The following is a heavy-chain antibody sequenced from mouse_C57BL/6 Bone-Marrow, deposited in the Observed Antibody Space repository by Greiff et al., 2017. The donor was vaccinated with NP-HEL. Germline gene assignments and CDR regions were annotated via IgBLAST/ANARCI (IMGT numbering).Heavy chain of an antibody. V-gene: IGHV1-64*01. D-gene: IGHD2-2*01. CDR1: GYTFTSYW. CDR3: ARGLLWLRRRDYYAMDY. Sequence: VQLQQPGAELVKPGASVKLSCKASGYTFTSYWMHWVKQRPGQGLEWIGMIHPNSGSTNYNEKFKSKATLTVDKSSSKAYMQLSSLTSEDSAVYYCARGLLWLRRRDYYAMDYWGQGTSVTVSS. J-gene: IGHJ4*01. CDR2: IHPNSGST.